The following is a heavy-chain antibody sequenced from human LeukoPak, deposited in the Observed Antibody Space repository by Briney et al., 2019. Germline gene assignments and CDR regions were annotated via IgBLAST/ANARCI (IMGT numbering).Heavy chain of an antibody. CDR2: FDPEDGET. D-gene: IGHD3-10*01. Sequence: ASVKVSCKVSGYTLTELSMHWVRQAPGKGLEWMGGFDPEDGETIYAQKFQGRVTMTEDTSTDTAYMELSSLRSEDTAVYYCARRPIKRFGEFSDYWGQGTLVTVSS. CDR3: ARRPIKRFGEFSDY. V-gene: IGHV1-24*01. J-gene: IGHJ4*02. CDR1: GYTLTELS.